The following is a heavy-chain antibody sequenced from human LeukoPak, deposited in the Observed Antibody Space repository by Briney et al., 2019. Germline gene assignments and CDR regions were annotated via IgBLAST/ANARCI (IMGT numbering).Heavy chain of an antibody. CDR1: NYPITSDYY. J-gene: IGHJ6*03. Sequence: SETLSLSCAVSNYPITSDYYWVWIRQPPGQGLEWIGQIFHSGIAHYNPSLKSRVTMSVDTSRSQFSVNLNSVTAADTAVYFCGRAGFGTAYNRFYYYMDVWGKGTTVTVSS. D-gene: IGHD3-16*01. CDR2: IFHSGIA. V-gene: IGHV4-38-2*01. CDR3: GRAGFGTAYNRFYYYMDV.